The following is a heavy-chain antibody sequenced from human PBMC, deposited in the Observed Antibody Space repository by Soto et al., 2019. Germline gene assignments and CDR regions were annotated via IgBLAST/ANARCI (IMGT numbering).Heavy chain of an antibody. J-gene: IGHJ4*02. CDR3: VRDKSPYSSGWHNRHFDY. CDR2: ISYDGSNK. V-gene: IGHV3-30-3*01. D-gene: IGHD6-19*01. Sequence: QVQLVESGGGVVQPGRSLRLSCAASGFTFSSYAMHWVRQAPGKGLEWVAVISYDGSNKYYADSVKGRFTISRDNSKTFXLQMNSLRAEDTAVYYCVRDKSPYSSGWHNRHFDYWGQGTLVTVSS. CDR1: GFTFSSYA.